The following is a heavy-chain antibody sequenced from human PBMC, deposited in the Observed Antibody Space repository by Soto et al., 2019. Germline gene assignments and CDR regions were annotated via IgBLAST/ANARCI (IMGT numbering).Heavy chain of an antibody. J-gene: IGHJ3*02. Sequence: SETLSLTCTVSGGSISSYYWSWIRQPPGKGLEWIGYIYYSGSTNYNPSLKSRVTISVDTSKNQFSLKLSSVTAADTAVYYCARGAYSSSWFDVFDICGQGTMV. V-gene: IGHV4-59*01. CDR3: ARGAYSSSWFDVFDI. CDR1: GGSISSYY. CDR2: IYYSGST. D-gene: IGHD6-13*01.